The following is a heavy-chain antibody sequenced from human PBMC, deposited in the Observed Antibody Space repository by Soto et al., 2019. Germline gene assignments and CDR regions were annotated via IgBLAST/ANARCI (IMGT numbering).Heavy chain of an antibody. V-gene: IGHV2-5*02. CDR1: GFSLSTSGVG. CDR2: VYWDDDK. CDR3: AHSSSRWPLGY. J-gene: IGHJ4*02. D-gene: IGHD4-17*01. Sequence: QITLKESGPPLVKPTQTLTLTCTFSGFSLSTSGVGVVWLRQPPGKALEWLALVYWDDDKRYSPSLKSRLTITQDTSTLQVVLTMNNMDHVDTATYYCAHSSSRWPLGYWCQGALVTVSS.